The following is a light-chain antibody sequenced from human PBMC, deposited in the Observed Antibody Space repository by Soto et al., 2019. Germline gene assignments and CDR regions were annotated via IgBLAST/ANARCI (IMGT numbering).Light chain of an antibody. J-gene: IGKJ2*01. Sequence: ENVLTQSPGTLSLSPGERGTLSCRASQSVSSGYLAWYQQKPGQAPRLLIYGASTRATDIPDRFSGSGSGTDFTLTISRLEPEDFAVYYCQQYGSSPYTVGQGTKVDIK. CDR3: QQYGSSPYT. CDR1: QSVSSGY. V-gene: IGKV3-20*01. CDR2: GAS.